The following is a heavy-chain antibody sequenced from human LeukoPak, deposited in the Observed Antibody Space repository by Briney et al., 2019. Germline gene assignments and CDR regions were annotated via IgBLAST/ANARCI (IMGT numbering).Heavy chain of an antibody. J-gene: IGHJ4*02. CDR2: IYHSGST. Sequence: SETLSLTCTVSGYSISSGYYRGWIRQPPGKGLEWIGSIYHSGSTYYNPSLKSRVTISVDTSKNQFSLRLSSVTAADTAVYYCARGHPHFDYWGQGTLVTVSS. CDR1: GYSISSGYY. CDR3: ARGHPHFDY. V-gene: IGHV4-38-2*02.